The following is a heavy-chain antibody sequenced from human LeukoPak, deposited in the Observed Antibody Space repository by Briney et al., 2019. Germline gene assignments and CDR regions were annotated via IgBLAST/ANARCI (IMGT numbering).Heavy chain of an antibody. CDR3: ARRLAVALFAP. D-gene: IGHD6-19*01. CDR2: IYTSGST. CDR1: GGSISSYY. J-gene: IGHJ5*02. V-gene: IGHV4-4*09. Sequence: SETLSLTCTVSGGSISSYYWSWIRQPPGKGLEWIGYIYTSGSTNYNPSLKSRVTISVDTSKNQFSLTLSSLPAADTAVYYCARRLAVALFAPWGQGTLVTVSS.